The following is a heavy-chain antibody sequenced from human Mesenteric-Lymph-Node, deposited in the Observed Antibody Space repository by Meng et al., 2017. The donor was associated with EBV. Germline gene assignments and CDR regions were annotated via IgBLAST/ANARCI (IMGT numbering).Heavy chain of an antibody. Sequence: QEQRVQAGAEGKKPGASVKVSCKACGYSFTNVGSSWVRQAPGQGLEWLGWISADNDNTNYAEKFQGRVTMTTDTSTSTVHMEVRSLRPDDTAVYYCARTGGELLIWFDPWGQGTLVTVSS. V-gene: IGHV1-18*01. CDR1: GYSFTNVG. D-gene: IGHD3-10*01. J-gene: IGHJ5*02. CDR3: ARTGGELLIWFDP. CDR2: ISADNDNT.